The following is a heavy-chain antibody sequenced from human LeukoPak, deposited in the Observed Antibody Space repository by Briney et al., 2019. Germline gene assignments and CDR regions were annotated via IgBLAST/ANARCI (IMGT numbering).Heavy chain of an antibody. V-gene: IGHV3-23*01. CDR2: ISGGGGST. D-gene: IGHD1-26*01. Sequence: GGSLRLSCAASGFTFTSYSMNWVRQAPGKGLEWVSTISGGGGSTYYADSVKGRFTISRDNSKNTLYLQVNSLRAEDTAVYYCAKDLDSGSYYFDYWGQGTLVTVSS. CDR3: AKDLDSGSYYFDY. J-gene: IGHJ4*02. CDR1: GFTFTSYS.